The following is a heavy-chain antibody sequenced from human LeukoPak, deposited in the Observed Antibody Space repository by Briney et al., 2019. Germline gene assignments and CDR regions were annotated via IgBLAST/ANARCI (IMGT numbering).Heavy chain of an antibody. D-gene: IGHD3-10*01. CDR2: INHSGST. Sequence: SETLSLTCAVYGGSFSGYYWSWIRQPPGKGLEWIGDINHSGSTNYNPSLKSRVTISVDTSKNQFSLKLSSVTAADTAVYYCARGPRKWVVRGKGGLYYYYGMDVWGKGTTVTVSS. CDR1: GGSFSGYY. V-gene: IGHV4-34*01. CDR3: ARGPRKWVVRGKGGLYYYYGMDV. J-gene: IGHJ6*04.